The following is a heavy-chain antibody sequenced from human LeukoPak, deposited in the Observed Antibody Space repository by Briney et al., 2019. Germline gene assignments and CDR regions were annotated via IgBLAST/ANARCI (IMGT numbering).Heavy chain of an antibody. D-gene: IGHD6-13*01. CDR2: ISGSGGST. CDR3: ATGAGAAAGKGLLTYYYYGMDV. J-gene: IGHJ6*02. V-gene: IGHV3-23*01. Sequence: PGGSLRLSCAASGFTFSSYAMSWVRQAPGKGLEWVSAISGSGGSTYYADSVKGRFTISRDNSKNTLYLQMNSLRAEDTAVYYCATGAGAAAGKGLLTYYYYGMDVWGQGTTVTVSS. CDR1: GFTFSSYA.